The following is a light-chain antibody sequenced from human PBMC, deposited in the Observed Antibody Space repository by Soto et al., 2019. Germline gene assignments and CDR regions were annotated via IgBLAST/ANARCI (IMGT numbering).Light chain of an antibody. V-gene: IGKV1-27*01. J-gene: IGKJ4*01. CDR3: QKYNSAPLT. CDR2: ATS. Sequence: DVQMTQSPSSLSAFVGDRVTITCRASQGIAPYLAWFQQKPGKVPKLLIYATSTLQSGVPSRFSGSGSGTDFTLTISSLPPEDVATYYCQKYNSAPLTFGVGTKVEIK. CDR1: QGIAPY.